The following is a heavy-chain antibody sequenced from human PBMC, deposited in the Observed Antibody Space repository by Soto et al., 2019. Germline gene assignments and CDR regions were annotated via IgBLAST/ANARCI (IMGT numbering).Heavy chain of an antibody. CDR3: ARVTGEWLRLPLGY. CDR1: GYTFIGHY. CDR2: INPNSGGT. D-gene: IGHD5-12*01. J-gene: IGHJ4*02. V-gene: IGHV1-2*02. Sequence: ASVKVSCKASGYTFIGHYIHWGRQAPGQGLEWMGWINPNSGGTNYAQKFQGRVTMTRDTSISTAYMELSRLRSDDTAVYYCARVTGEWLRLPLGYWGQGTLVTVSS.